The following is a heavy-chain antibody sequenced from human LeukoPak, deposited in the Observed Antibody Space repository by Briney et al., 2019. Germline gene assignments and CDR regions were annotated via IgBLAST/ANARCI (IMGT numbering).Heavy chain of an antibody. J-gene: IGHJ4*02. Sequence: KPSQTLSLTCTVSGGSISSGSYYWSWIRQPAGKGLEWIGRIYTSGSTNYNPSLKSRVTISVDTSKNQFSLKLSSVTAADTAVYYCARTYYYGSGSHGRFDYWGQGTLVTVSS. CDR3: ARTYYYGSGSHGRFDY. CDR2: IYTSGST. D-gene: IGHD3-10*01. V-gene: IGHV4-61*02. CDR1: GGSISSGSYY.